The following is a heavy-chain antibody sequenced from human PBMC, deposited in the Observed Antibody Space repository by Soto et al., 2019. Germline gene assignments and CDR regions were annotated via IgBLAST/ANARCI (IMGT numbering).Heavy chain of an antibody. CDR3: SKTTTARIAVAPRGLFDY. J-gene: IGHJ4*02. V-gene: IGHV3-23*01. Sequence: EVQLLESGGGLVQPGGSLRLSCAASGFTFSSYAMNWVRQAPGKGLEWVSAISGSGGSIYYADSVKVRFTISRDNSKNMLFLQMNSLRAEDTAVYYCSKTTTARIAVAPRGLFDYWGQGTLVTVSS. CDR1: GFTFSSYA. D-gene: IGHD6-19*01. CDR2: ISGSGGSI.